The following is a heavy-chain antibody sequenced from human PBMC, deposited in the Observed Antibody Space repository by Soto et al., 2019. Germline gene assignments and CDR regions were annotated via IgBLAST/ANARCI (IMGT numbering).Heavy chain of an antibody. CDR3: ARGGAMGVDY. J-gene: IGHJ4*02. CDR2: IYFDGITT. Sequence: PGGSLRLSCAVSGFTFEDYAMHWVRQAPGKGLEWVSRIYFDGITTNYADSVKGRLTVSRDNAKNTVYLHVNTLRDEDTAVYYCARGGAMGVDYWGQGTLVTVSS. CDR1: GFTFEDYA. D-gene: IGHD1-26*01. V-gene: IGHV3-74*01.